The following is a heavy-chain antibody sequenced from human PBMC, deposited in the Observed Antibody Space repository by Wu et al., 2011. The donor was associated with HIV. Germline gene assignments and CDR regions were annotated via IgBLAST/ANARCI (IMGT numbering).Heavy chain of an antibody. CDR1: GGTFSSYA. V-gene: IGHV1-69*14. CDR3: ARARFDFVGVPAAKGDEGYDAFDI. D-gene: IGHD2-2*01. CDR2: IIPIFGTG. J-gene: IGHJ3*02. Sequence: QVQLVQSGAEVKKPGSSVKVSCKASGGTFSSYAISWVRQAPGQGPEWMGGIIPIFGTGNDAQKFQGRVTITADKSTSTAYMELSSLRSEDTAVYYCARARFDFVGVPAAKGDEGYDAFDIWGQGTMVTVSS.